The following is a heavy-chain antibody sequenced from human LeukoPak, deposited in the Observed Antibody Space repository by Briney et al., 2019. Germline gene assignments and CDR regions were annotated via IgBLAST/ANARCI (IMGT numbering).Heavy chain of an antibody. CDR2: ISGSGGNT. Sequence: GGSLRLSCAASGFTFSSYAMSWVRQAPGKGLEWVSAISGSGGNTYFADSVKGRFTISRDNSQNTLYLQMNSLRAEDTAVEYCAKDELGYCSSTSCPYFDYWGQGTLVTVSS. V-gene: IGHV3-23*01. CDR3: AKDELGYCSSTSCPYFDY. CDR1: GFTFSSYA. D-gene: IGHD2-2*01. J-gene: IGHJ4*02.